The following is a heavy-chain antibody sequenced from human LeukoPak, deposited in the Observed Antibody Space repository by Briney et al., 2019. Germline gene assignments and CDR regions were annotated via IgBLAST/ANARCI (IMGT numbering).Heavy chain of an antibody. J-gene: IGHJ4*02. CDR2: IYHSGST. D-gene: IGHD4-11*01. Sequence: SQTLSLTCTVSGGSISSGGYYWSWIRQPPGKGLEWIGYIYHSGSTYYNPSLKSRVTISVDRSKNQFSLKLSSVTAADTAVYYCARGNTLDYSNYGDFDYWGQGTLVTVSS. CDR3: ARGNTLDYSNYGDFDY. CDR1: GGSISSGGYY. V-gene: IGHV4-30-2*01.